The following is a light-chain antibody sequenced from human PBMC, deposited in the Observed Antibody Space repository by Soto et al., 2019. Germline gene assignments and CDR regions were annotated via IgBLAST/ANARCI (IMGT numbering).Light chain of an antibody. CDR1: ESISSTS. V-gene: IGKV3-20*01. J-gene: IGKJ5*01. CDR3: QQYGSSPST. CDR2: GAS. Sequence: EIVLTQSPGILSFSLGERATLSCRVSESISSTSLAWYQQKPGQAPRLLIYGASTRATGVPDRFSGSESGTDFTLSISRLEPDDFVVYYCQQYGSSPSTFGQGTRLEI.